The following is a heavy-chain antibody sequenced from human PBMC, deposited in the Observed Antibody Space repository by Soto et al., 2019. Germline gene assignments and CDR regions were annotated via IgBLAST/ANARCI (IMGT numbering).Heavy chain of an antibody. CDR1: GGSISSSNW. CDR2: IYHSGNT. V-gene: IGHV4-4*02. Sequence: SETLSLTCAVSGGSISSSNWWSWVRQPPGKGLEWIGEIYHSGNTNYKPSLKSRVSISIDTSRNQFSLKLTSVTAADTGVYYCASSSPFHYWGPGILVTVSS. D-gene: IGHD6-6*01. J-gene: IGHJ4*02. CDR3: ASSSPFHY.